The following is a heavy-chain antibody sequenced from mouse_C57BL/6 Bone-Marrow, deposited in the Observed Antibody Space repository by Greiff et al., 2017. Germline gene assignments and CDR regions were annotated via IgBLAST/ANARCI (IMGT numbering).Heavy chain of an antibody. V-gene: IGHV5-15*01. Sequence: EVKVVESGGGLVQPGGSLKLSCAASGFTFSDYGMAWVRQAPRKGPEWVAFISNLAYSIYYADTVTGRFTISRENAKNTLYLEMSSLRSEDTAMYYCARQNGYEEPFAYWGQGTLVTVSA. J-gene: IGHJ3*01. D-gene: IGHD2-2*01. CDR3: ARQNGYEEPFAY. CDR2: ISNLAYSI. CDR1: GFTFSDYG.